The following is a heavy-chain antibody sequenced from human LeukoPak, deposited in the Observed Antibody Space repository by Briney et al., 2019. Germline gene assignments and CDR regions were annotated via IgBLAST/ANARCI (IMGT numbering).Heavy chain of an antibody. CDR3: ERVPTHYYYGMDV. V-gene: IGHV3-30-3*01. CDR1: GFTFSSYA. Sequence: PGGSLRLSCAASGFTFSSYAMHWVRQAPGKGLEWVAVISYDGSNKYYADSVKGRFTISRDNSKNTLYLQMNSLRAEDTAVYYCERVPTHYYYGMDVWGQGTTVTVSS. J-gene: IGHJ6*02. CDR2: ISYDGSNK. D-gene: IGHD4-11*01.